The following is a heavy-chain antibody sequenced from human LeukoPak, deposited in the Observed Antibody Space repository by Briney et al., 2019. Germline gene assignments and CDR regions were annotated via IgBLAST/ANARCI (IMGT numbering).Heavy chain of an antibody. V-gene: IGHV4-34*01. CDR2: INHSGST. CDR3: ERVKVVVVPAAMDY. D-gene: IGHD2-2*01. CDR1: GGSFSGYY. J-gene: IGHJ4*02. Sequence: SETLSLTCAVYGGSFSGYYWSWIRQPPGKGLEWIGEINHSGSTNYNPSLKSRVTISVDTSKNQFSLKLSSVTAADTAVYYCERVKVVVVPAAMDYWGQGTLVTVSS.